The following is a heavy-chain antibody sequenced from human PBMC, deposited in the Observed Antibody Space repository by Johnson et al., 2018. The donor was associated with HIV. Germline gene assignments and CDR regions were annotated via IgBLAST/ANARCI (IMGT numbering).Heavy chain of an antibody. CDR2: IRYDGSLQ. J-gene: IGHJ3*02. CDR3: AREVVTAIHDVFDI. D-gene: IGHD2-21*02. Sequence: VQLVESGGGVVQPGGSLRLSCAASGFTVSSYGMHWVRQAPGKGLEWVAYIRYDGSLQYYADSVTGRFTISRDNSKTTLYLQMNSLRAEDTAVYYCAREVVTAIHDVFDIWGQGTMVTVSS. V-gene: IGHV3-30*02. CDR1: GFTVSSYG.